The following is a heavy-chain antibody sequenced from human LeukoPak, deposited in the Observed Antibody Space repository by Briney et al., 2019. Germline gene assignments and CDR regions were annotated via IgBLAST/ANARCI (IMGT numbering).Heavy chain of an antibody. V-gene: IGHV3-74*01. Sequence: GGSLRLSCAASGFTFSSYWMHWVRQAPGKGLVWVSRINGDGSSTSYADSVKGRFTISRDNAKNTLYLQMNSLRAEDTAVYYCARSSHDYSWGWFDPWGQGTLATVSS. CDR2: INGDGSST. D-gene: IGHD4-11*01. CDR3: ARSSHDYSWGWFDP. J-gene: IGHJ5*02. CDR1: GFTFSSYW.